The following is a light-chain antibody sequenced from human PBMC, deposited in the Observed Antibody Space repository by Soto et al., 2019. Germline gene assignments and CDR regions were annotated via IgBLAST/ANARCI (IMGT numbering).Light chain of an antibody. CDR1: QSINNY. CDR3: QQSLTMPIT. Sequence: DIVLTQSPDSLSVSVGDRVTITCRASQSINNYLNWYLQRPGQAPKLLIRSASTLQRGVPSRFSGSGSRTEFTLTIADLQPDDFGTYYCQQSLTMPITFGHGTRLETK. V-gene: IGKV1-39*01. J-gene: IGKJ5*01. CDR2: SAS.